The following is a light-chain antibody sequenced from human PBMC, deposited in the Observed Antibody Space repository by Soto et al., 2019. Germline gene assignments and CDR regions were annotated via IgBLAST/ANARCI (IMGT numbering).Light chain of an antibody. J-gene: IGKJ3*01. V-gene: IGKV1-9*01. Sequence: DIQLTQSPFFLSASVGDRVTITCRASQGIRSYLAWYQQRPGKAPELLIYGASTLRTGVASRFSGSGSGTEFTLTISILQPEDFATYFCQQLNIFPPLFTFGPGTKVDI. CDR3: QQLNIFPPLFT. CDR1: QGIRSY. CDR2: GAS.